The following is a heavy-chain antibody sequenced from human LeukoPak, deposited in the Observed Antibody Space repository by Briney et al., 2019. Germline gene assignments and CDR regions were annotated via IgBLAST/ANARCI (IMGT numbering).Heavy chain of an antibody. Sequence: GESLKISCKASGYSFTSYWIGWVRQIPGKGLEWMGIIYPDDSDTRYSPSFQGQVTISADKSTDIAYLQWSSLKASDTAMYYCARQSNSRYYDSSGYYFRGDFDYWGQGTLVTVSS. J-gene: IGHJ4*02. CDR3: ARQSNSRYYDSSGYYFRGDFDY. CDR1: GYSFTSYW. D-gene: IGHD3-22*01. V-gene: IGHV5-51*01. CDR2: IYPDDSDT.